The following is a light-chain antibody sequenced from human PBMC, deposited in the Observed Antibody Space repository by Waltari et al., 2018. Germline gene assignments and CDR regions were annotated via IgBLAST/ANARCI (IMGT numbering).Light chain of an antibody. CDR3: QHYSSAPYT. Sequence: DIQMTQSPSTLSASVGDRVTITCGASQSISSWLAWYQVRPGKAPKLLIQKASYLQSGVPSRFSGSESGTTEFTLSISSLQPDDFATYYCQHYSSAPYTFGQGTKLEIK. CDR2: KAS. V-gene: IGKV1-5*03. CDR1: QSISSW. J-gene: IGKJ2*01.